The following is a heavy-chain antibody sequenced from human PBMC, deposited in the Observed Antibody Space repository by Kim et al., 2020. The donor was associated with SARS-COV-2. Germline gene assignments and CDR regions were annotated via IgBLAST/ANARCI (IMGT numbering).Heavy chain of an antibody. J-gene: IGHJ6*02. Sequence: GGSLRLSCAASGFTFSNYWMHWVRQAPGKGLVWVARINSDGSIISYADSVKGRFTIRRDNAQNTLYLQMNSLRAEDTAVYYCARNNYYYYYYGMDVWGQG. CDR1: GFTFSNYW. V-gene: IGHV3-74*01. CDR3: ARNNYYYYYYGMDV. CDR2: INSDGSII.